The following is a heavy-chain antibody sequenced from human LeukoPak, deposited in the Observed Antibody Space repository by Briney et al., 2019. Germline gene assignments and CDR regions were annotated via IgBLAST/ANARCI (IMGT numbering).Heavy chain of an antibody. CDR3: ARQGSSGHIGAFDI. Sequence: ASVKVSCKASGGTFSSYAINWVRQATGQGLEWMGWMNPNSGNTGYAQKFQGRVTMTRNTSISTAYMELSSLRSEDTAVYYCARQGSSGHIGAFDIWGQGTMVTVSS. CDR2: MNPNSGNT. V-gene: IGHV1-8*02. J-gene: IGHJ3*02. D-gene: IGHD3-22*01. CDR1: GGTFSSYA.